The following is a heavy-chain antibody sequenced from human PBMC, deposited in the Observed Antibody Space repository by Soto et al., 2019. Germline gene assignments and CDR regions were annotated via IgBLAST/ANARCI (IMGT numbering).Heavy chain of an antibody. J-gene: IGHJ3*02. D-gene: IGHD2-15*01. V-gene: IGHV4-39*01. CDR3: GRATTGYPGRAFHI. CDR2: IFYSGST. CDR1: GGSISSSSYY. Sequence: PSETLSLTCTVSGGSISSSSYYWGWIRQPPGKGLEWIGSIFYSGSTYYNPSLKSRVTISVDTSKNQFSLKLSSVTAADTAIYYCGRATTGYPGRAFHIWGQGKMVT.